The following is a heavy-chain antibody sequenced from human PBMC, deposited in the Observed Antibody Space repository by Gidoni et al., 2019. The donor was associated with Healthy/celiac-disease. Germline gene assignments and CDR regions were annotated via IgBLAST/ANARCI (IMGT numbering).Heavy chain of an antibody. V-gene: IGHV3-49*05. D-gene: IGHD6-6*01. CDR2: IRSKAYGGTT. J-gene: IGHJ4*02. CDR1: GFTFGDYA. CDR3: TRESGEYSSSEVDY. Sequence: EVQLVESGGGLVKPGRSLRLSCTAAGFTFGDYAMSWFRQAPGKGLEWVGFIRSKAYGGTTEYAASVKGRFTISRDDSKSIAYLQMNSLKTEDTAVYYCTRESGEYSSSEVDYWGQGTLVTVSS.